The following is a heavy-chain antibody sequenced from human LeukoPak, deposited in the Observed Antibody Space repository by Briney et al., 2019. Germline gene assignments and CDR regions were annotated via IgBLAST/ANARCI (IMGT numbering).Heavy chain of an antibody. CDR1: GFTFSSYA. D-gene: IGHD3-9*01. CDR3: AMARPYYDILTGYSSQRAYYYYGMDV. Sequence: PGGSLRLSCAASGFTFSSYAMSWVRQAPGKGLEWVSAISGSGGSTYYADSVKGRFTISRDNSKNTLYLQMNSLRAEDTAVYYCAMARPYYDILTGYSSQRAYYYYGMDVWGQGTTVTVSS. J-gene: IGHJ6*02. V-gene: IGHV3-23*01. CDR2: ISGSGGST.